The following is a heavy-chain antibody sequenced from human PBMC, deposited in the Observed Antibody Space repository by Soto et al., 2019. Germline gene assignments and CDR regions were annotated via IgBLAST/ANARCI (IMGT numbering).Heavy chain of an antibody. D-gene: IGHD3-10*01. Sequence: LRLSCAASGFAFSSHPMSWVRQAPEKGLEWVAGISDGGDLTYNADSVRGRFTISRDNSRNTLYLQMNILRAEDTAVYYCARRVIGSSRAFDIWGQGTMVTVSS. CDR3: ARRVIGSSRAFDI. CDR1: GFAFSSHP. J-gene: IGHJ3*02. CDR2: ISDGGDLT. V-gene: IGHV3-23*01.